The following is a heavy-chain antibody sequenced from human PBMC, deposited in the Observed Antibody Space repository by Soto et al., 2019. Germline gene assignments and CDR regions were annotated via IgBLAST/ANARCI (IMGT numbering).Heavy chain of an antibody. D-gene: IGHD2-2*02. CDR3: ARPGCDSTSCYTDWFDP. V-gene: IGHV1-8*01. CDR2: VNPKSGNT. CDR1: GYSFSTYD. J-gene: IGHJ5*02. Sequence: QVQLVQSGAEVKKPGASVKVSCKASGYSFSTYDINWVRQAAGQGLEWMGWVNPKSGNTDYAQRFRGRVTMTSNTSISTAYMELSARTPEDTAVYYCARPGCDSTSCYTDWFDPWVQGTMVTVSS.